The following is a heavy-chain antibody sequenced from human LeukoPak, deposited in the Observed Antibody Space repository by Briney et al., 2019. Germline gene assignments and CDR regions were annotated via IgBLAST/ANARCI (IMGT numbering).Heavy chain of an antibody. Sequence: EASVKVSCKASGGTFSSYAISWVRQAPGQGLEWMGGIIPIFGTANYAQEFQGRVTITTDESTSTAYMELSSLRSEDTAVYYCARVWTYQPPKSQPDWYFDLWGRGTLVTVSS. CDR1: GGTFSSYA. V-gene: IGHV1-69*05. CDR2: IIPIFGTA. D-gene: IGHD2-2*01. CDR3: ARVWTYQPPKSQPDWYFDL. J-gene: IGHJ2*01.